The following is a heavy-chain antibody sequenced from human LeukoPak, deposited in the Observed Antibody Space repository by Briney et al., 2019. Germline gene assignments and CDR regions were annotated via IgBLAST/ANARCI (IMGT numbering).Heavy chain of an antibody. Sequence: GASLQISCKGSGSFSGYSFTRHWLAWGRQMPGKGLEWMGIIYPRDSNTIYSPSFQGQVTISVDTSINTAYLQWISLKASDTAMYYCARLVTCTNGVCYWGYFDYWGQGTLVTVSS. J-gene: IGHJ4*02. D-gene: IGHD2-8*01. CDR3: ARLVTCTNGVCYWGYFDY. CDR1: GSFSGYSFTRHW. CDR2: IYPRDSNT. V-gene: IGHV5-51*01.